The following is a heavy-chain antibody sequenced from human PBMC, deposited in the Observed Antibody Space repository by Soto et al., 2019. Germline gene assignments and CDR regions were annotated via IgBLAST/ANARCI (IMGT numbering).Heavy chain of an antibody. J-gene: IGHJ6*02. CDR3: AAASKSYYDFWSGYPKHCYYGMDV. D-gene: IGHD3-3*01. Sequence: GASVKVSCKSSGYTFATYDINWVRQATGQGLEWMGWMSPNNGNTGYAQKFQERVTITRDMSTSTAYMELSSLRSEDTAVYYCAAASKSYYDFWSGYPKHCYYGMDVWGQGTTVTVSS. V-gene: IGHV1-8*01. CDR2: MSPNNGNT. CDR1: GYTFATYD.